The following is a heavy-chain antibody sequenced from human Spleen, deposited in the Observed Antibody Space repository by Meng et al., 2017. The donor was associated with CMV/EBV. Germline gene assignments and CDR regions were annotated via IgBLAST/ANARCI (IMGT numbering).Heavy chain of an antibody. CDR2: IIPMFGTT. D-gene: IGHD5-12*01. CDR1: GTFSRHA. CDR3: ASGRTQDGGYDGDYFDY. V-gene: IGHV1-69*05. Sequence: GTFSRHAISWVRQAPGQGLEWMGGIIPMFGTTTFAQKFRGRVTITTDESTSTAFMELSDLRSDDTAVYYCASGRTQDGGYDGDYFDYWGQGTLVTVSS. J-gene: IGHJ4*02.